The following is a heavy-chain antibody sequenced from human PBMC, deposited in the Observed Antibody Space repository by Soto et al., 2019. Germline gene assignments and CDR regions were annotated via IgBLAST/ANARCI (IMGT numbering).Heavy chain of an antibody. CDR1: GFTFSSYG. V-gene: IGHV3-30*18. CDR2: ISHDGSNK. Sequence: GGSLRLSCAASGFTFSSYGMHWVRQAPGKGLEWVEVISHDGSNKYYADSVMGRFTISRDKSKNTLYLQMNSLRAEDTAVYYCAKDQSVRGAIPFGMDVWGQGTTVTVSS. J-gene: IGHJ6*02. D-gene: IGHD3-10*01. CDR3: AKDQSVRGAIPFGMDV.